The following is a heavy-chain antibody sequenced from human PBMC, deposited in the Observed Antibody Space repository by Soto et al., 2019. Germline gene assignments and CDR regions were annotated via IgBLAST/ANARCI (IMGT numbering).Heavy chain of an antibody. CDR3: ARDRRGYSYVDAFDI. J-gene: IGHJ3*02. CDR1: GFTFSSYA. V-gene: IGHV3-30-3*01. D-gene: IGHD5-18*01. Sequence: QVQLVESGGGVVQPGRSLRLSCAASGFTFSSYAMHWVRQAPGKGLEWVAVISYDGSNKYYADSVKGRFTISRDNSKNTLYLQMNSLRAEDTAVYYCARDRRGYSYVDAFDIWGQGTMVTVSS. CDR2: ISYDGSNK.